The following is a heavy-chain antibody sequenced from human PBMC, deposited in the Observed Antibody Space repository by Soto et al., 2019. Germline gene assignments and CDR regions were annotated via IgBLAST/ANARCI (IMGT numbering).Heavy chain of an antibody. CDR3: ARTGDSSGYYRDAFDI. Sequence: GGSLRLSCAASGFTFSSYSMNWFRQAPGKGLEWVSYISSSSSAIYYADSVKGRFTISRDNAKNSLYLQMNSLKDEDTAVYYCARTGDSSGYYRDAFDIWGQGTMVTVSS. CDR2: ISSSSSAI. J-gene: IGHJ3*02. D-gene: IGHD3-22*01. V-gene: IGHV3-48*02. CDR1: GFTFSSYS.